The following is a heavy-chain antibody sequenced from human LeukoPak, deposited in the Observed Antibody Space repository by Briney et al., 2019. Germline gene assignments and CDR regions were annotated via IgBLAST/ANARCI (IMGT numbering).Heavy chain of an antibody. CDR3: ARGYGSESYIFDY. V-gene: IGHV3-66*01. CDR2: IYSGGGT. D-gene: IGHD3-10*01. Sequence: GGSLRLSCAASGFTVSSNFMNWVRQAPGKGLEWVSLIYSGGGTYYADSVKGRFTISRDNSKNTVYLQMNSLRAEDTAVYYCARGYGSESYIFDYWGQGTLVTVSS. CDR1: GFTVSSNF. J-gene: IGHJ4*02.